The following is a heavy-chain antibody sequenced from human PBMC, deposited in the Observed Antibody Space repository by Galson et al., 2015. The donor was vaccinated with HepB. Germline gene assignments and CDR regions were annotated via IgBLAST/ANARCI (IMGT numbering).Heavy chain of an antibody. Sequence: SLRLSCAASGFAFSSYTMLWVRQAPGGGLEWVALISSSGRREYYADSVRGRFTISRDDSRNTLFLQINSLRRDDTAVYHCARALRRNTWSHIYCYGLDIWGPGTTVTVS. J-gene: IGHJ6*02. V-gene: IGHV3-30*04. CDR2: ISSSGRRE. CDR3: ARALRRNTWSHIYCYGLDI. D-gene: IGHD6-13*01. CDR1: GFAFSSYT.